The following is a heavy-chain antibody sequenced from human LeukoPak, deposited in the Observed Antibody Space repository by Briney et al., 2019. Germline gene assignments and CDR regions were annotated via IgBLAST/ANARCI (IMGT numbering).Heavy chain of an antibody. D-gene: IGHD4-17*01. CDR1: GFTFTSYS. Sequence: PGGSLRLSCVASGFTFTSYSMIWVRQAPGKGLEWVSYLSSGSTTVYYADSVKGRFTISRDNAKNSLDLEMNSLKPEDTAVYYCARRSSTVTTFDYWGQGILVTVSS. CDR2: LSSGSTTV. V-gene: IGHV3-48*04. CDR3: ARRSSTVTTFDY. J-gene: IGHJ4*02.